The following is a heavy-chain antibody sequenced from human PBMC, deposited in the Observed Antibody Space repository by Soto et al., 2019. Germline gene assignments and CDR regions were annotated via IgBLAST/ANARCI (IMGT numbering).Heavy chain of an antibody. CDR1: AGSFSDYY. CDR2: INQSGDT. D-gene: IGHD3-16*01. J-gene: IGHJ5*01. Sequence: ASETLSHTCGVYAGSFSDYYWSWIRQTPGKGLEWIGEINQSGDTNYSPSLKSPVTTSIDTSKNEFSLRLTSVTAADTAVYYCARWGRPRQRFDFCAQGILVPGSA. V-gene: IGHV4-34*01. CDR3: ARWGRPRQRFDF.